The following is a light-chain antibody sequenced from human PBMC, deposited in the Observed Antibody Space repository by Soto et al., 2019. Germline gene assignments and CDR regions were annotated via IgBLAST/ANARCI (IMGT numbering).Light chain of an antibody. CDR2: AAS. V-gene: IGKV1-39*01. J-gene: IGKJ2*01. Sequence: DIQMTQSPSSLSASVGDRVTITCRASQSISSSLNWYQQKPGKAPDLPIYAASNLQSGVPSRFSGSGSGTDFTLTISSLQPEDFATYYCQQSYSSPQMYTFGQGTKLEIK. CDR1: QSISSS. CDR3: QQSYSSPQMYT.